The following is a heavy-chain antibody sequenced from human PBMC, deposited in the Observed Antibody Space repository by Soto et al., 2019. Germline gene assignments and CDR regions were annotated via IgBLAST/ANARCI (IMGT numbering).Heavy chain of an antibody. Sequence: QVQLVQSGAEVKKPGSSVKVSCKASGGTFSSYTISWVRQAPGQGLEWMGRIIPILGIANYAQKFQGRVTITADKATSTAYMELSSLRSEDTAVYYCARHKITMVRGVRDDAFDSWGQGTMVTVSS. D-gene: IGHD3-10*01. CDR3: ARHKITMVRGVRDDAFDS. V-gene: IGHV1-69*02. J-gene: IGHJ3*02. CDR2: IIPILGIA. CDR1: GGTFSSYT.